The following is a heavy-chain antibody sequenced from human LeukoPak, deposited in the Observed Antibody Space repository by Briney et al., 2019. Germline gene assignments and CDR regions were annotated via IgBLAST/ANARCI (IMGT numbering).Heavy chain of an antibody. V-gene: IGHV3-74*01. D-gene: IGHD4-11*01. CDR3: AKVYQGLPYFDY. CDR2: INSDGRTT. Sequence: GGSLRLSCAASGFILRPYWMHWVRQAPGKGLVWVSRINSDGRTTAYADSVKGRFTISRDNAKNTLYLQMNSLRAEDTAVYYCAKVYQGLPYFDYWGQGTLVTVSS. J-gene: IGHJ4*02. CDR1: GFILRPYW.